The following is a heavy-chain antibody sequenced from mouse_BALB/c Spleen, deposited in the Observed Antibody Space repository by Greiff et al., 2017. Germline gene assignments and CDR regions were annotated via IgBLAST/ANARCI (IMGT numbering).Heavy chain of an antibody. CDR1: GYTFTSYW. J-gene: IGHJ3*01. Sequence: VQLQQPGAELVKPGASVKLSCKASGYTFTSYWMHWVKQRPGQGLEWIGEINPSNGRTNYNEKFKSKATLTVDKSSSTAYMQLSSLTSEDSAVYYCARSRGITTVVATPFAYWGQGTLVTVSA. CDR3: ARSRGITTVVATPFAY. D-gene: IGHD1-1*01. V-gene: IGHV1S81*02. CDR2: INPSNGRT.